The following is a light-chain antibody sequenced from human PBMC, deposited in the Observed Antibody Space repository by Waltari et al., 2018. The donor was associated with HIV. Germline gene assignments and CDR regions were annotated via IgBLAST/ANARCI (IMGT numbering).Light chain of an antibody. CDR2: RND. J-gene: IGLJ3*02. V-gene: IGLV1-47*01. Sequence: QSVLSQPPSASGTAGQRVPTSCSGRRSHIGATFAYWFQQLPGTAPKLLIDRNDQRPSGGPDRFSGSKSGTSASLAISGLRSEDEADYYCAAWDDRLLWVFGGGTILTVL. CDR3: AAWDDRLLWV. CDR1: RSHIGATF.